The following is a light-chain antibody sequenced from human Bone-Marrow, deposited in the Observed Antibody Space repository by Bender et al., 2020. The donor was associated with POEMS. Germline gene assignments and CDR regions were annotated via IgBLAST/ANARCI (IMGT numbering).Light chain of an antibody. CDR3: SSYAGYNTQYV. V-gene: IGLV2-8*01. Sequence: QSALTQPASVSGSPGQSIAISCTGTSSDVGGYNYVSWYQQHPGKAPKLMISEVSKRPSGVPDRFSGSKSGNTASLTVSGLQAEDEADYYCSSYAGYNTQYVFGTGTKVTVL. J-gene: IGLJ1*01. CDR2: EVS. CDR1: SSDVGGYNY.